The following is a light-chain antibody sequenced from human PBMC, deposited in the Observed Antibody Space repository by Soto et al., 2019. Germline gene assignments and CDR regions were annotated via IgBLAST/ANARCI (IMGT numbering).Light chain of an antibody. CDR2: AAS. J-gene: IGKJ1*01. Sequence: EIRMTVYPSSLSASVGDRVTITCRASQSIIRYLNWYQQKPGKAPNLLIYAASSMQSGVPSRFSGSGSGTDFTLTINSLQPEDFATYYCQQSYSTPPTFGQGTKVDIK. V-gene: IGKV1-39*01. CDR1: QSIIRY. CDR3: QQSYSTPPT.